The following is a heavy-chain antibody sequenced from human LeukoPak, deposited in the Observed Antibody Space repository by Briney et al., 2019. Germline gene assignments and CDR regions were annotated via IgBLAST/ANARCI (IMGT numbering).Heavy chain of an antibody. V-gene: IGHV1-69*06. CDR3: ARNSEGTYRPFDY. CDR2: IIPIFGTA. Sequence: SVKVSCKASGGTFSSYAISWVRQAPGQGLEWMGGIIPIFGTANYAQKFQGRVTITADKSTSTAYMELSSLRSEDTAVYYCARNSEGTYRPFDYWGQGTLVTVSS. CDR1: GGTFSSYA. D-gene: IGHD3-16*02. J-gene: IGHJ4*02.